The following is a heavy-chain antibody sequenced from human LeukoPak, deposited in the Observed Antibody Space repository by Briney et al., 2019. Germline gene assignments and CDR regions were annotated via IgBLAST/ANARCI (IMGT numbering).Heavy chain of an antibody. CDR3: AREASSGWYSYYYMDV. CDR1: GGSISTSNYY. V-gene: IGHV4-39*07. CDR2: IFYSGST. J-gene: IGHJ6*03. Sequence: SETLSLTCTVSGGSISTSNYYWGWIRQPPGKGLEWIGNIFYSGSTNYNPSLKSRVTISVDTSKNQFSLKLSSVTAADTAVYYCAREASSGWYSYYYMDVWGKGTTVTVSS. D-gene: IGHD6-19*01.